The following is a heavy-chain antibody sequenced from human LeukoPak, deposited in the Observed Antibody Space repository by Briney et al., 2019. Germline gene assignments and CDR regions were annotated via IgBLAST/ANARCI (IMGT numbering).Heavy chain of an antibody. CDR3: ATDNAGFSLHGNFDY. CDR1: GFTFSRNA. Sequence: PGGSLRLSCAASGFTFSRNAMNWVRQAPGKGLEWVSAIGGSGVDIFYADSVKGRFTISRDNSKNTLCLQMGSLRAEDTALYYCATDNAGFSLHGNFDYWGQGTQVTVSS. CDR2: IGGSGVDI. J-gene: IGHJ4*02. V-gene: IGHV3-23*01. D-gene: IGHD3-9*01.